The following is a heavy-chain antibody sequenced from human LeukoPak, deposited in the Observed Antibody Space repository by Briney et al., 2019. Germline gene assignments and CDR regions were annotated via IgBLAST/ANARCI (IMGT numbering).Heavy chain of an antibody. CDR3: ARDSTHLVVRAATAAFDI. J-gene: IGHJ3*02. Sequence: ASVKVSCKASGGTFSSYGISWVRQAPGQGPEWMGAIIPILGTANYAQKFQGRVTITTDVSTTTAYMELSSLRSEDTAVYYCARDSTHLVVRAATAAFDIWGQGTMVTVSS. V-gene: IGHV1-69*05. CDR2: IIPILGTA. D-gene: IGHD2-2*01. CDR1: GGTFSSYG.